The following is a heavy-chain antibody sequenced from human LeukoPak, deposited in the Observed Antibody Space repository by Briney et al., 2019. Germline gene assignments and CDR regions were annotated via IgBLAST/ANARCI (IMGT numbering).Heavy chain of an antibody. CDR2: ISAYNGNT. J-gene: IGHJ2*01. V-gene: IGHV1-18*01. D-gene: IGHD7-27*01. Sequence: GASVKVSCKASGYSFTSYGISWVRQAPGQGLEWMGWISAYNGNTNYAQKFQGRVTMTRDTSISTAYMELSRLRSDDTAVYYCARGRAWGAVWYFDLWGRGTLVTVSS. CDR3: ARGRAWGAVWYFDL. CDR1: GYSFTSYG.